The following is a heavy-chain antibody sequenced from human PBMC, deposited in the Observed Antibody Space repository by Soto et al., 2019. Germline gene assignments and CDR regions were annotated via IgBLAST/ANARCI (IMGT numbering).Heavy chain of an antibody. V-gene: IGHV3-23*01. Sequence: EVQLLESGGGLIQPGGSLRLSCAASGFTFSRSAMNWVRQAPGKGLVWVSSISGSGGSTFYADSVKGRFTISRDNSNNTLYLQMNSLRAEDTAVYYWAKDYHYFGSGSLDYWVQGNLVTVSS. CDR3: AKDYHYFGSGSLDY. CDR1: GFTFSRSA. J-gene: IGHJ4*02. D-gene: IGHD3-10*01. CDR2: ISGSGGST.